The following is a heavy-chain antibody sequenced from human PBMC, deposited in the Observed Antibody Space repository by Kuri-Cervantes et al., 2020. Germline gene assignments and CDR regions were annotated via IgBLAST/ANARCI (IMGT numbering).Heavy chain of an antibody. V-gene: IGHV3-9*01. CDR2: ISWNSGSI. CDR3: AKATNYYDSSGVDY. Sequence: SLKISCAASGFTFDDYAMHWVRQAPGKGLEWVSGISWNSGSIGYADSVKGRFTISRDNAKNSLYLQMNSLRAEDTALYYCAKATNYYDSSGVDYWGQGTLVTVS. CDR1: GFTFDDYA. D-gene: IGHD3-22*01. J-gene: IGHJ4*02.